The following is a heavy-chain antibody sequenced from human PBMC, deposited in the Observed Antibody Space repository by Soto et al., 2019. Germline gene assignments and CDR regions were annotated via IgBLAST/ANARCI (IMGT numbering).Heavy chain of an antibody. CDR3: ARDTMVPGSIAAPIVAYYYYGMDV. Sequence: PGGSLRLSCAASGFTFSDYYMSWIRQAPGKGLEWVSYISSSSSYTNYADSVKGRFTISRDNAKNSLYLQMNSLRAEDTAVYYCARDTMVPGSIAAPIVAYYYYGMDVWGQGTTVTVSS. J-gene: IGHJ6*02. V-gene: IGHV3-11*06. CDR2: ISSSSSYT. CDR1: GFTFSDYY. D-gene: IGHD6-6*01.